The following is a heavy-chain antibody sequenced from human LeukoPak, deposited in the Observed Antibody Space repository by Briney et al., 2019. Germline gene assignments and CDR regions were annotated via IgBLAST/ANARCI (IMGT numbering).Heavy chain of an antibody. V-gene: IGHV1-24*01. D-gene: IGHD5-18*01. CDR3: ATGPGKTAMVKS. CDR2: FDPEDGET. J-gene: IGHJ4*02. Sequence: GASVKVSCKVSGYTLTELSMHWVRQAPGKGLEWMGGFDPEDGETIYAQEFQGRVTMTEDTSTDTAYMELSSLRSEDTAVYYCATGPGKTAMVKSWGQGTLVTVSS. CDR1: GYTLTELS.